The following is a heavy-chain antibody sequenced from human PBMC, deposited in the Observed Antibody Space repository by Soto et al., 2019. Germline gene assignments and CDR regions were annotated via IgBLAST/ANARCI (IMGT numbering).Heavy chain of an antibody. D-gene: IGHD6-13*01. J-gene: IGHJ6*02. CDR2: ISGSGGST. CDR1: GFTFSSYA. Sequence: EVPLLESGGGLVQPGGSLRLSCAASGFTFSSYAMSWVRQAPGKGLEWVSAISGSGGSTYYADSVKGRFTISRDNSKNTLYLQMNSLRAEDTAVYYCATEPYSSSWYSPYYYYYGMDVWGQGTTVTVSS. V-gene: IGHV3-23*01. CDR3: ATEPYSSSWYSPYYYYYGMDV.